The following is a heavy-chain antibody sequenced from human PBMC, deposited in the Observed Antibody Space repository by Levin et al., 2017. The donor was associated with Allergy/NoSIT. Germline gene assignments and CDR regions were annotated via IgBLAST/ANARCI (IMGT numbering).Heavy chain of an antibody. V-gene: IGHV1-8*01. D-gene: IGHD2-2*01. CDR3: ARGTVKCSSTSCYFDY. Sequence: GESLKISCKASGYTFTSYDINWVRQATGQGLEWMGWMNPNSGNTGYAQKFQGRVTMTRNTSISTAYMELSSLRSEDTAVYYCARGTVKCSSTSCYFDYWGQGTLVTVSS. CDR1: GYTFTSYD. J-gene: IGHJ4*02. CDR2: MNPNSGNT.